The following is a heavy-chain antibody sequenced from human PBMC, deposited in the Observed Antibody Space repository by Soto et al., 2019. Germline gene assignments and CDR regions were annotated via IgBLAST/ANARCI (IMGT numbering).Heavy chain of an antibody. CDR2: IIPIFGTA. J-gene: IGHJ6*02. D-gene: IGHD3-22*01. CDR3: ARVGYDSSGYSWYYYYGMDV. CDR1: GGTFSSYA. V-gene: IGHV1-69*01. Sequence: QVQLVQSGAEVKKPGSSVKVSCKASGGTFSSYAISWVRQAPGQGLEWMGGIIPIFGTANYAQQLQGRVTITADDSTSTAYMELSSLRSEDTAVYYCARVGYDSSGYSWYYYYGMDVWGQGTTVTVSS.